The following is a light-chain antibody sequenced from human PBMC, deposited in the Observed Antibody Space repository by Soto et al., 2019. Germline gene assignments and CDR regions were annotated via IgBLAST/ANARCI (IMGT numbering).Light chain of an antibody. CDR2: LTS. Sequence: DIVMTQSPLSLPVTPGEPASIYCRSSQSLLQTNGYTYLDWYLQKPGQSPQLLIYLTSIRASGVPDRFSGSGSGTEFTLKISKVEAEDVGVYYCMQSLQTPPWTFGPGTKVDIK. J-gene: IGKJ1*01. CDR1: QSLLQTNGYTY. CDR3: MQSLQTPPWT. V-gene: IGKV2-28*01.